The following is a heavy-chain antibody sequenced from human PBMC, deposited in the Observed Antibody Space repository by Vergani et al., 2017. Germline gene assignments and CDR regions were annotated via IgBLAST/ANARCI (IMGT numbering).Heavy chain of an antibody. CDR3: ARDQSEYSSGWYSGGFDY. CDR2: IWYDGSNK. V-gene: IGHV3-33*01. Sequence: QVQLVESGGGVVQPGRSLRLSCAASGFTFSSYGMHWVRQAPGKGLEWVAVIWYDGSNKYYADSVKGRFTISRDNSKHTLYLQMNSLRAEDTDVYYCARDQSEYSSGWYSGGFDYWGQGTLVTVSS. D-gene: IGHD6-19*01. CDR1: GFTFSSYG. J-gene: IGHJ4*02.